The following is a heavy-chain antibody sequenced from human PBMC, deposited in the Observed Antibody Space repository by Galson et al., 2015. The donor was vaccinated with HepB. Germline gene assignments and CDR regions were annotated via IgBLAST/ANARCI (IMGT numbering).Heavy chain of an antibody. Sequence: SVKVSCKASGGTFSSCAISWVRQAPGQGLEWMGGIIPIFGTANYAQKFQGRVTITADESTSTAYMELSSLRSEDTAVYYCRASITMVRGVILNWFDPWGQGTLVTVSS. CDR2: IIPIFGTA. J-gene: IGHJ5*02. D-gene: IGHD3-10*01. CDR1: GGTFSSCA. V-gene: IGHV1-69*13. CDR3: RASITMVRGVILNWFDP.